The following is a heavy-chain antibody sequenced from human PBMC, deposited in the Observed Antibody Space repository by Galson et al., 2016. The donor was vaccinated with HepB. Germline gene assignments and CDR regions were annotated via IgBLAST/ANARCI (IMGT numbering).Heavy chain of an antibody. CDR2: IDGSGNT. J-gene: IGHJ4*02. CDR1: GDSITSNSFS. V-gene: IGHV4-39*01. Sequence: LSLTCTVTGDSITSNSFSWGWIRQSPGKGLEWIGNIDGSGNTYYNPSLKTRVTISVDTSKTQFSLGLTSVTAADTAVYYCARNVLRFFDWSKHFDYWGQGTRVTVSP. D-gene: IGHD3-9*01. CDR3: ARNVLRFFDWSKHFDY.